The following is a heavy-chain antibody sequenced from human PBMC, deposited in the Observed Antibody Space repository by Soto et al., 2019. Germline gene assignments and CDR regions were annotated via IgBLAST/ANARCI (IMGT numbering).Heavy chain of an antibody. CDR1: GGSFSDYY. CDR3: ARARKGSGSDYYYHYGMDV. CDR2: INHSGST. Sequence: SEPLSLTCSVYGGSFSDYYWSWIRQPPGKGLEWIGEINHSGSTNYNPSLKSRVTISVHTSKNQFSLKLSSVTAADTAVYYCARARKGSGSDYYYHYGMDVWGKGTTVTAPQ. J-gene: IGHJ6*04. V-gene: IGHV4-34*01. D-gene: IGHD3-3*01.